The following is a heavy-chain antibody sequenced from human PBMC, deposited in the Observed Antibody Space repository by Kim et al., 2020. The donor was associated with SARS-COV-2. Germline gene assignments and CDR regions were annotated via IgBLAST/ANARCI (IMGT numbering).Heavy chain of an antibody. D-gene: IGHD3-22*01. J-gene: IGHJ4*02. CDR3: ARTYYYDSSGYYYQGWWAYYFDY. V-gene: IGHV3-7*01. Sequence: GGSLRLSCAASGFTFSSYWMSWVRQAPGKGLEWVANIKQDGSEKYYVDSVKGRFTISRDNAKNSLYLQMNSLRAEDTAVYYCARTYYYDSSGYYYQGWWAYYFDYWGQGTLVTVSS. CDR1: GFTFSSYW. CDR2: IKQDGSEK.